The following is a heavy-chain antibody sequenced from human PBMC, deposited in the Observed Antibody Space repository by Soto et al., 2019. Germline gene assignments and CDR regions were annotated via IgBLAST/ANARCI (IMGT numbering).Heavy chain of an antibody. CDR2: ISSSSSTI. D-gene: IGHD3-3*01. Sequence: GGSLILSCAGSGFTFSSYSMNWVRQAPGKGLEWVAYISSSSSTIYYADSVKGRFTISRDNAKNSLYLQMNSLRDEDTAVYYCARESRFLEWLSLNWFDPWGQGT. V-gene: IGHV3-48*02. J-gene: IGHJ5*02. CDR1: GFTFSSYS. CDR3: ARESRFLEWLSLNWFDP.